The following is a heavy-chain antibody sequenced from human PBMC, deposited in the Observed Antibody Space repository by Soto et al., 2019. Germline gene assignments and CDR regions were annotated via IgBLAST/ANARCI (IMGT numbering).Heavy chain of an antibody. V-gene: IGHV4-59*01. Sequence: SETLSLTCTVSGGSISSYYWSWIRQPPGKGLEWIGYIYYSGSTNYNPSLKSRVTISVDTSKNQFPLKLSSVTAADTAVYYCARVWGGALAIWGQGTMVTVS. CDR1: GGSISSYY. D-gene: IGHD3-10*01. CDR3: ARVWGGALAI. CDR2: IYYSGST. J-gene: IGHJ3*02.